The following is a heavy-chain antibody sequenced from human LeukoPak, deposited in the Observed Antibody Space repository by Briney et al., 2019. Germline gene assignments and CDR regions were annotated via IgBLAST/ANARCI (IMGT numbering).Heavy chain of an antibody. CDR1: GYTFTSYG. V-gene: IGHV1-18*01. D-gene: IGHD2-2*01. CDR3: ARGCSSTSCYARPVGMDA. Sequence: ASVKVSCKASGYTFTSYGISWVRQAPGQGLEWMGWISAYNGNTNYAQKLQGRVTMTTDTSTSTAYMELRSLRSDDTAVYYCARGCSSTSCYARPVGMDAWGQGTTVTVSS. CDR2: ISAYNGNT. J-gene: IGHJ6*02.